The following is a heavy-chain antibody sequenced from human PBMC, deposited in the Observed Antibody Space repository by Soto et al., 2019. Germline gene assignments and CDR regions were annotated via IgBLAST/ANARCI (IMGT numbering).Heavy chain of an antibody. CDR2: IYYSGST. Sequence: SETLSLTCTVSGGSISSGDYYWSWIRQPPGKGLEWIGYIYYSGSTYYNPSLKSRVTISVDTSKNQFSLKLSSVTAADTAVYYCAREVRGDYIYFDYWGQGTLVTVSS. CDR1: GGSISSGDYY. CDR3: AREVRGDYIYFDY. V-gene: IGHV4-30-4*01. J-gene: IGHJ4*02. D-gene: IGHD3-10*01.